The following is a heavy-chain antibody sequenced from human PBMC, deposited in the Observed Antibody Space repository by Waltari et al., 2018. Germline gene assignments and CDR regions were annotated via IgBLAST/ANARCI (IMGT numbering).Heavy chain of an antibody. CDR3: ARDPYCSGGSCYWKPSSPFDY. Sequence: EVQLVESGGGLVQPGGSLRLSCAASGFTFSSYEMNWVRQAPGKGLEWVSYISSSGSTIYYADAVKGRFTISRDNAKNSLYLQMNSLRAEDTAVYYCARDPYCSGGSCYWKPSSPFDYWGQGTLVTVSS. D-gene: IGHD2-15*01. J-gene: IGHJ4*02. CDR2: ISSSGSTI. V-gene: IGHV3-48*03. CDR1: GFTFSSYE.